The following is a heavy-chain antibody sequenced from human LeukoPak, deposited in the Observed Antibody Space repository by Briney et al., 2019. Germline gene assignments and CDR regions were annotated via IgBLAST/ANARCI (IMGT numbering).Heavy chain of an antibody. Sequence: PSETLSLTCTVSGGSISSGSYYWNWIRQPAGKGLEWIGRIHTSGSTNYNPSLKSRVTISIDTSKNQFSLKLSSVTAADTAVYYCASLTIAVAGAPFDYWGQGTLVTVSS. J-gene: IGHJ4*02. CDR3: ASLTIAVAGAPFDY. CDR2: IHTSGST. D-gene: IGHD6-19*01. CDR1: GGSISSGSYY. V-gene: IGHV4-61*02.